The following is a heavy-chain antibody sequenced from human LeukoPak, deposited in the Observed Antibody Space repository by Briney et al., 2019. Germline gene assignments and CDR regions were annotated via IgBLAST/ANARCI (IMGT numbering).Heavy chain of an antibody. CDR2: IRSKAYGGTT. CDR1: GFTFGDYA. D-gene: IGHD3-22*01. V-gene: IGHV3-49*04. J-gene: IGHJ4*02. CDR3: TRDADYYDSSGYLDY. Sequence: GGSLRLSCTASGFTFGDYAMSWVRQAPGKGLEWVGFIRSKAYGGTTEYAASVKGRFTISRDDSKSIAYLQMNSLKTEDTAVYYCTRDADYYDSSGYLDYWGQGTLVTVSS.